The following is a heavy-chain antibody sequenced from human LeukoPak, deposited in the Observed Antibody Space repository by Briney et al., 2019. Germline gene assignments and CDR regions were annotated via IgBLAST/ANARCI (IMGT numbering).Heavy chain of an antibody. CDR2: FSGGGIDI. CDR3: ARLTGNHFDY. V-gene: IGHV3-23*01. Sequence: AGGSLRLSCAGSGFSLRDYAVSWVRQTPGKGLEWVSIFSGGGIDIYYAESVRGRFTISGDISKNRLSLQMSSLKAEDTAIYHCARLTGNHFDYWGQGTQVTVSS. J-gene: IGHJ4*02. CDR1: GFSLRDYA. D-gene: IGHD1-14*01.